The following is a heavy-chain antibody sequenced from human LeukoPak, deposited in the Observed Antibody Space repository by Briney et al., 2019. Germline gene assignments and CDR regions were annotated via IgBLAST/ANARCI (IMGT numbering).Heavy chain of an antibody. D-gene: IGHD6-19*01. CDR3: ARDSGWYVPGY. CDR2: ISYDGSNK. CDR1: GFTFSSYA. J-gene: IGHJ4*02. Sequence: SLRLSCAAAGFTFSSYAMHWVRQAPGKGLEWVAVISYDGSNKYYADSVKGRFTISRDNSKNTLYLQMNSLRAEDTAVYYCARDSGWYVPGYWGQGTLVTVSS. V-gene: IGHV3-30*04.